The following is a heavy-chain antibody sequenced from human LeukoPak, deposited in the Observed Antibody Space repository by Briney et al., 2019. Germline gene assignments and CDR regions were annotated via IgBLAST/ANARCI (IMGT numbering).Heavy chain of an antibody. CDR1: SYSISSYY. J-gene: IGHJ4*02. V-gene: IGHV4-59*01. CDR2: IYHSGST. D-gene: IGHD1-26*01. Sequence: SETLSPTCTVSSYSISSYYWSWIRQPPGKGLEWIGHIYHSGSTNYNPSLKSRVTISVDTSKNQFSLKVTSVTAADTAVYYCARLVGATSPFDYWGQGTLVTVSS. CDR3: ARLVGATSPFDY.